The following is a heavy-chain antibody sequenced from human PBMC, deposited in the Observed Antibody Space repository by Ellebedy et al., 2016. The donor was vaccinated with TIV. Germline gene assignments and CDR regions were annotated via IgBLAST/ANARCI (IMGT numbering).Heavy chain of an antibody. CDR3: ATDGSYGDYRSPAHAFVF. J-gene: IGHJ3*01. Sequence: GESLKISCVGSGFSFRSYWMTWVRQAPGKGLEWVANINQDGSDKYYVDSVKGRFTISRDNAKNSLYLQMNSLRDEDTSVYYCATDGSYGDYRSPAHAFVFWGQGTMVTVSS. CDR1: GFSFRSYW. V-gene: IGHV3-7*01. CDR2: INQDGSDK. D-gene: IGHD4-17*01.